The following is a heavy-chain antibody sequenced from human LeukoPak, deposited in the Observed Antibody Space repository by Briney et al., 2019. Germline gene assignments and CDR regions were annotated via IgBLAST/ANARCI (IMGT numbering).Heavy chain of an antibody. CDR1: GYTLTELS. CDR2: FDPEDGET. V-gene: IGHV1-24*01. Sequence: ASVKVSCKVSGYTLTELSMHWVRQAPGTGLEWMGTFDPEDGETIYAQKFQGRVTMTEDTATDTAYMELSSLRSEDTAVYYCATDKGVSYDAFNIWGQGTMVTVSS. D-gene: IGHD2/OR15-2a*01. CDR3: ATDKGVSYDAFNI. J-gene: IGHJ3*02.